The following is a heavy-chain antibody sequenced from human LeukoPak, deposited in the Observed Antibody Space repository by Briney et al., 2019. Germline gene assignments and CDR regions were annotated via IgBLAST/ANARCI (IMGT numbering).Heavy chain of an antibody. CDR1: GFTFSQYW. CDR2: IKQDRSEI. J-gene: IGHJ4*02. CDR3: VRHARDSSFSQFDF. Sequence: GGSLRLSWAASGFTFSQYWMSWVRQAPGKGLQWVALIKQDRSEIQYVDSVKGRFTISRDNARDSLFLQMNSLSSEDSAVYSCVRHARDSSFSQFDFWGQGVLVTVSS. D-gene: IGHD3-22*01. V-gene: IGHV3-7*04.